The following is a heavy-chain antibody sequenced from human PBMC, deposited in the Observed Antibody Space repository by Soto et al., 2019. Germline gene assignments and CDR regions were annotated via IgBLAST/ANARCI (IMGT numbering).Heavy chain of an antibody. Sequence: QITLKESGPTLVKPTQTLTLTCTFSGFSLSTSGVGVGWIRQPPGKALEWLALIHWDDDKRYSPSLKNRLTIPADPSQDQVVLTMTHLDPVDPAQYYCAHRIAAAPHPTTNWSDPRGQGTLVTVSS. V-gene: IGHV2-5*02. D-gene: IGHD6-13*01. J-gene: IGHJ5*02. CDR3: AHRIAAAPHPTTNWSDP. CDR2: IHWDDDK. CDR1: GFSLSTSGVG.